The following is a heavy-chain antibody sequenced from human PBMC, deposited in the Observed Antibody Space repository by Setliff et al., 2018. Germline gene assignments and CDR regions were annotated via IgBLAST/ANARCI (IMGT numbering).Heavy chain of an antibody. CDR3: ARGGVNHGFDV. Sequence: GGSLRLSCAASGFTFSAYWMHWVRQAPGKGLVWVSRVTSDGSGTIYADSVRGRLTISRDNAKNTLYLQMNSLRAEDTAVYYCARGGVNHGFDVWGQGTTVTVSS. J-gene: IGHJ3*01. CDR1: GFTFSAYW. D-gene: IGHD2-8*01. CDR2: VTSDGSGT. V-gene: IGHV3-74*01.